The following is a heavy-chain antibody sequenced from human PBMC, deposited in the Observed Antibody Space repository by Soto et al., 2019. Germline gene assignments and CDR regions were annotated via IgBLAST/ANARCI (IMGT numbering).Heavy chain of an antibody. V-gene: IGHV3-11*05. Sequence: PGGSLRLSCAASGFTFSDYYMSWIRQAPGKGLEWVSYISSSSSYTNYADSVKGRFTISRDNAKNSLYLQMNSLRAEDTAVYYCARERGAKNYYYGMDVWGQGTTVTVSS. CDR2: ISSSSSYT. CDR1: GFTFSDYY. CDR3: ARERGAKNYYYGMDV. J-gene: IGHJ6*02. D-gene: IGHD1-26*01.